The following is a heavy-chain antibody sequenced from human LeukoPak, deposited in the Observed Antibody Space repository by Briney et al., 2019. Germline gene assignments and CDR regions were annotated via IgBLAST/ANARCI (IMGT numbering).Heavy chain of an antibody. CDR3: AKCFGLWFGELFSFDY. Sequence: GGSLRLSCAASGFTFSSYAMSSVRQAPGKGLEWVSAISGSGGSTYYADSVKGRFTISRDNSKNTLYLQMNSLRAEDTAVYYCAKCFGLWFGELFSFDYWGQGTLVTVSS. D-gene: IGHD3-10*01. V-gene: IGHV3-23*01. CDR1: GFTFSSYA. J-gene: IGHJ4*02. CDR2: ISGSGGST.